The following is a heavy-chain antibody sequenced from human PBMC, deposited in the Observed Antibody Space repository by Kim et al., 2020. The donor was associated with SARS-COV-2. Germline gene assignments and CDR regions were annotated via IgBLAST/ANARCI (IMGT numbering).Heavy chain of an antibody. CDR3: AKDPTAYEGGLYYYDVDV. D-gene: IGHD2-8*01. CDR1: GFTFSSYA. Sequence: GGSLRLSCGASGFTFSSYAMSWVRQAPGKGLEWVSTISASGGSTFFADSVKGRFTISRDNSKNTLYLQMNSLRAEDTAVYYCAKDPTAYEGGLYYYDVDVWGQGTTVTVSS. CDR2: ISASGGST. V-gene: IGHV3-23*01. J-gene: IGHJ6*02.